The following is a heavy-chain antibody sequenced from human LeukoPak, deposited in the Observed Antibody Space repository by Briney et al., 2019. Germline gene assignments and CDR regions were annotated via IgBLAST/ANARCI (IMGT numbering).Heavy chain of an antibody. Sequence: GGSLRLSCAASGFTVSSNYMSWVRRAPGKGLEWASVIYSGGSTYYADSVKGRFTISRDNSKNTLYLQMNSLRAEDTAVYYCAREAHMITFDDAFDIWGQGTMVTVSS. J-gene: IGHJ3*02. CDR3: AREAHMITFDDAFDI. CDR1: GFTVSSNY. CDR2: IYSGGST. D-gene: IGHD3-16*01. V-gene: IGHV3-66*01.